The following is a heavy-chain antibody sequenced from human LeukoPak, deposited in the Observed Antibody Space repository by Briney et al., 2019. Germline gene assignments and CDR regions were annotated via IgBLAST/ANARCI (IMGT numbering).Heavy chain of an antibody. V-gene: IGHV3-15*01. CDR2: IKSKTDGGTT. J-gene: IGHJ4*02. CDR3: TTDLRLGYYYDSSGYYPFDY. CDR1: GFTFSNAW. D-gene: IGHD3-22*01. Sequence: PGGSLRLSCAASGFTFSNAWMSWVRQAPGKGLEWVGRIKSKTDGGTTDYAAPVKGRFTISRGDSKNTLYLQMNSLKTEDTAVYYCTTDLRLGYYYDSSGYYPFDYWGQGTLVTVSS.